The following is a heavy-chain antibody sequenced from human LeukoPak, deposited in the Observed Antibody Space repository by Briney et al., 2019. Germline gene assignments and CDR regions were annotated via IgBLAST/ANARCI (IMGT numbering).Heavy chain of an antibody. CDR3: ARSELLWFGLDY. Sequence: KSSETLSLTCTVSGGSISSYYWSWIRQPPGKGLEWIGYIYYSGSTNYNPSLKSRVTISVDTSKNQFSLKLSSVTAADTAVYYCARSELLWFGLDYWGQGTLVIVSS. D-gene: IGHD3-10*01. J-gene: IGHJ4*02. V-gene: IGHV4-59*01. CDR2: IYYSGST. CDR1: GGSISSYY.